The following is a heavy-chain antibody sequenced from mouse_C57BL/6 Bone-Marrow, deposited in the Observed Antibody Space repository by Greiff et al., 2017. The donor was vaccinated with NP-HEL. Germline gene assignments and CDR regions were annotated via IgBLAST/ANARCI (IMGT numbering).Heavy chain of an antibody. D-gene: IGHD1-1*01. CDR2: ISSGGDYI. Sequence: LQQSGEGLVKPGGSLKLSCAASGFTFSSYAMSWVRQTPEKRLEWVAYISSGGDYIYYADTVKGRFTISRDNARNTLYLQMSSLKSEDTAMYYCTRDPNLLLRPYWYFDVWGTGTTVTVSS. CDR3: TRDPNLLLRPYWYFDV. V-gene: IGHV5-9-1*02. J-gene: IGHJ1*03. CDR1: GFTFSSYA.